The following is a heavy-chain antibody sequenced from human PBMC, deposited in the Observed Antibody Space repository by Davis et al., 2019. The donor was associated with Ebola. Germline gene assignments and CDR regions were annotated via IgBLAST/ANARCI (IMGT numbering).Heavy chain of an antibody. V-gene: IGHV3-48*02. D-gene: IGHD2-21*02. CDR2: SSSSRTTA. J-gene: IGHJ3*02. CDR1: GFTFSSSI. CDR3: ARGVDYGFDI. Sequence: PGGSLRLSCPASGFTFSSSIMNWVRQAPGKGLVWVSHSSSSRTTAYYADFVKGRFTISRDNVKGSLYLQMNSLRDEDTAVYYCARGVDYGFDIWRQGIMGTVSS.